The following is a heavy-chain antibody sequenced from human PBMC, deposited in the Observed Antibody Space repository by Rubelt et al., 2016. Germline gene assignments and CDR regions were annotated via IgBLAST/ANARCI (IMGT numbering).Heavy chain of an antibody. CDR2: ISGSGGST. D-gene: IGHD2-15*01. J-gene: IGHJ4*02. V-gene: IGHV3-23*04. Sequence: EVQLVESGGGLVKPGGSLRLSCAASGLTFSSYAMSWVRQAPGKGLEWVSAISGSGGSTYYADSVKGRFTSSRDNSKNTLYLQMNSLRAEDTAVYYCARGIVVVVPDYYFDYWGQGTLVTVSS. CDR3: ARGIVVVVPDYYFDY. CDR1: GLTFSSYA.